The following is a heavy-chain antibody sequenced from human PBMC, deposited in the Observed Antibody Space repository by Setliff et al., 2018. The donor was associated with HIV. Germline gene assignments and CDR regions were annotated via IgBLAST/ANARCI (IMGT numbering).Heavy chain of an antibody. V-gene: IGHV3-30*04. J-gene: IGHJ4*02. D-gene: IGHD3-22*01. CDR3: AKEWSITAVIVVPSWDY. CDR1: GFPFSSYA. Sequence: GGSLRLSCAASGFPFSSYAFHWVRQAPGKGLECVAIVSLDDDNKYYADSVKGRFTISRDNSKNTVSLQMSSLRADDTAVYYCAKEWSITAVIVVPSWDYWGQGTLVTVSS. CDR2: VSLDDDNK.